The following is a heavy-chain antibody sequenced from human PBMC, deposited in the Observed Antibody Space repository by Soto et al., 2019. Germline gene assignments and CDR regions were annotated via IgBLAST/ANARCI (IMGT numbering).Heavy chain of an antibody. Sequence: EVQLVESGGGLVQPGGSVRLSCAASVFLFCSYCVHWVRRARGKGLVWVSRINSDGSSTSYADSVKGRFTISRDNAKNTLYLQMNSLRAEDTAVYYCARDRVTMIVVNGMDVWGQGTTVTVSS. V-gene: IGHV3-74*01. CDR2: INSDGSST. J-gene: IGHJ6*02. CDR1: VFLFCSYC. D-gene: IGHD3-22*01. CDR3: ARDRVTMIVVNGMDV.